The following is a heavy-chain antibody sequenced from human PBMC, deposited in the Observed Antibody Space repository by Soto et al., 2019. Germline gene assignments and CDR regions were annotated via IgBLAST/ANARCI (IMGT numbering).Heavy chain of an antibody. J-gene: IGHJ4*02. Sequence: EVQLVESGGGLVQPGGSLRLSCAASGFTFSSYWMHWVRQVPGKGLVWVSRINSDGSSKSYADSVKARFTISRDNAKNTLYLQMNSLRAEDTAVYYCASALLTPFDYWGQGTLVTVSS. CDR1: GFTFSSYW. CDR2: INSDGSSK. D-gene: IGHD7-27*01. V-gene: IGHV3-74*01. CDR3: ASALLTPFDY.